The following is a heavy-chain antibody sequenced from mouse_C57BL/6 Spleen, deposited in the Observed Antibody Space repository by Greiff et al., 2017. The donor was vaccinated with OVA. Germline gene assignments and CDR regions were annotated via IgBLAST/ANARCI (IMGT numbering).Heavy chain of an antibody. CDR3: AREDYYGSSYGDYAMDY. D-gene: IGHD1-1*01. CDR1: GYTFTDYY. V-gene: IGHV1-19*01. Sequence: EVQLQQSGPVLVKPGASVKMSCKASGYTFTDYYMNWVKQSHGKSLEWIGVLNPYNGGTSYNQKFKGKATLTVDKSSSTAYMELNSLTSEDSAVYYCAREDYYGSSYGDYAMDYWGQGTSVTVSS. CDR2: LNPYNGGT. J-gene: IGHJ4*01.